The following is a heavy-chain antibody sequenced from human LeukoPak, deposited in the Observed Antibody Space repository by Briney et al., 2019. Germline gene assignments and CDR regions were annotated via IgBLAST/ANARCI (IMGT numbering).Heavy chain of an antibody. CDR1: GGSFSGYY. V-gene: IGHV4-34*01. CDR3: ARVVIVVVPAAMSYYYYYYMDV. Sequence: PSETLSLTCAVYGGSFSGYYWSWIRQPPGKGLEWIGEINHSGSTNYNPSLKSRVTISVDTSKNQFSLKLGSVTAADTAVYYCARVVIVVVPAAMSYYYYYYMDVWGKGTTVTVSS. CDR2: INHSGST. D-gene: IGHD2-2*01. J-gene: IGHJ6*03.